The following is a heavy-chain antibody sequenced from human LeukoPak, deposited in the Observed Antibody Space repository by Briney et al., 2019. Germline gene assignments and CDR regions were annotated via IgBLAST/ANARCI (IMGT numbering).Heavy chain of an antibody. CDR3: ATADSSSWVPDY. Sequence: GGSLRLSCAASGFTVSTNYMSWVRQAPGKGLEWVSGISGSTDSTYYADSVKGRFTISRDISKNTLFLQMNSLRAEDTAVFYCATADSSSWVPDYWGQGTLVTVSS. V-gene: IGHV3-23*01. D-gene: IGHD6-13*01. J-gene: IGHJ4*02. CDR2: ISGSTDST. CDR1: GFTVSTNY.